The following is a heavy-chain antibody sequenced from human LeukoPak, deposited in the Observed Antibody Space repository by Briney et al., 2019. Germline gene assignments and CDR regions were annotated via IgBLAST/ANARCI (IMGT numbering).Heavy chain of an antibody. J-gene: IGHJ4*02. CDR1: GFTFSSYA. CDR2: ISYDGCNK. Sequence: GGSLRLSCAASGFTFSSYAMHWVRQAPGKGLEWVAVISYDGCNKYYADSVKGRFTFSRDNSKNTLYLQMNSLRAEDTAVYYCARVGYSSGWYFDYWGQGTLVTVSS. CDR3: ARVGYSSGWYFDY. D-gene: IGHD6-19*01. V-gene: IGHV3-30-3*01.